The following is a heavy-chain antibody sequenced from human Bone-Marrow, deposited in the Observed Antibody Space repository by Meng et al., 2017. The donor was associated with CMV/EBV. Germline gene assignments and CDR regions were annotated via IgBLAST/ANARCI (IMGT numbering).Heavy chain of an antibody. J-gene: IGHJ5*02. D-gene: IGHD5-24*01. CDR1: GFVFSDYS. V-gene: IGHV3-21*06. Sequence: ASGFVFSDYSLNWGRQAPGKGLEWVSSISSNSDHIFYADSFKDRFTISRDNSKNLVFLQMNNMRVEDTALYYCARDPNLRDRGWLDPWGQGTLVTVSS. CDR3: ARDPNLRDRGWLDP. CDR2: ISSNSDHI.